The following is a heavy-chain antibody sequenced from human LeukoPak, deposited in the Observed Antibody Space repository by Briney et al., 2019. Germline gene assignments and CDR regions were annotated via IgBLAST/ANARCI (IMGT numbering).Heavy chain of an antibody. D-gene: IGHD3-10*01. J-gene: IGHJ4*02. Sequence: GGSLRLSCAASGFTFSSYGMHWVRQAPGKGLEWVAVIWYDGSNKYYAGSVKGRFTISRDNSKNTLYLQMNSLRAEDTAVYYCARAYYYGSGSPWYYFDYWGQGTLVTVSS. CDR1: GFTFSSYG. CDR3: ARAYYYGSGSPWYYFDY. V-gene: IGHV3-33*01. CDR2: IWYDGSNK.